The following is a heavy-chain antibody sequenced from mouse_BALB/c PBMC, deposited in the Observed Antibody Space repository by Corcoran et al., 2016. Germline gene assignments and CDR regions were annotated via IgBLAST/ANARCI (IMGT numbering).Heavy chain of an antibody. D-gene: IGHD1-2*01. Sequence: DVQLQESGPGLVKPSQSLSLTCSVTGYSITSGYYWNWIRQFPGNKLEWMGYISYDGSNNYNPSLKNRISITRDTSTNQVFLKLNSVTTEDTATYSCATLLRPFDYWGQGTTLTVSS. CDR3: ATLLRPFDY. J-gene: IGHJ2*01. CDR1: GYSITSGYY. CDR2: ISYDGSN. V-gene: IGHV3-6*02.